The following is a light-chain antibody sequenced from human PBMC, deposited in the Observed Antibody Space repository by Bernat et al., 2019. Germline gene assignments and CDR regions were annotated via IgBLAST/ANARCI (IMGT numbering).Light chain of an antibody. Sequence: SPGERATLSYRASQAVSSSLVWYQHKPGQAPRLLIYGSSIRDTGIPDRISGSGSGTDFTLTISSLEPEDVAVYYCQKSNKWPCTFGGGTKVEIK. CDR1: QAVSSS. CDR2: GSS. CDR3: QKSNKWPCT. J-gene: IGKJ4*01. V-gene: IGKV3D-15*01.